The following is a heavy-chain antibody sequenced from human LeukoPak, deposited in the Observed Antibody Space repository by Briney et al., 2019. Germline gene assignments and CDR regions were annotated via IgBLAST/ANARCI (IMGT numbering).Heavy chain of an antibody. CDR2: IIHIFGTA. CDR3: ARAPIRDYYDSSGYRTTYFDY. J-gene: IGHJ4*02. D-gene: IGHD3-22*01. CDR1: GGTFSSYA. Sequence: ASVKVSCKASGGTFSSYAISWVRQAPGQGLEWMGGIIHIFGTANYAQKFQGRVTITADKSTSTAYMELSSLRSEDTAVYYCARAPIRDYYDSSGYRTTYFDYWGQGTLVTVSS. V-gene: IGHV1-69*06.